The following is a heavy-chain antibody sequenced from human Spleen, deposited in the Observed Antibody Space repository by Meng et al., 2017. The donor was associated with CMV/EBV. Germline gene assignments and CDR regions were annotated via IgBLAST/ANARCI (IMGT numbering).Heavy chain of an antibody. J-gene: IGHJ3*02. CDR3: AREGYTLGRYGAFDI. CDR1: GFTFTTFS. CDR2: ISYDGSNR. Sequence: GGSLRLSCAASGFTFTTFSVDWVRQAPGKGLEWLAGISYDGSNRYYADSVRGRFTISRDNSKHTLFFQMNSLRAEDSAVYFCAREGYTLGRYGAFDIWGQGTVVTVSS. V-gene: IGHV3-30*04. D-gene: IGHD2-2*02.